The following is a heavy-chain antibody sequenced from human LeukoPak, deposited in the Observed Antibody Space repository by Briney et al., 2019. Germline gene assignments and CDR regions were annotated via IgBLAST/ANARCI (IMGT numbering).Heavy chain of an antibody. J-gene: IGHJ3*02. CDR2: INPKSGGT. V-gene: IGHV1-2*02. Sequence: ASVKVSCKASGYTFTDYFMNWVRQAPGQGLEWMGWINPKSGGTVYAQKFQGRVTMTRDTSSSTAYMELSRLRSEDTAVYYCARPSWVKNAFDIWGQGTMVTVSS. CDR3: ARPSWVKNAFDI. D-gene: IGHD1-26*01. CDR1: GYTFTDYF.